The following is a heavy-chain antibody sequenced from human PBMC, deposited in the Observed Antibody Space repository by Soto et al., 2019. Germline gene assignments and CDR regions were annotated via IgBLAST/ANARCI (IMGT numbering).Heavy chain of an antibody. CDR3: AKDPFTHFDY. V-gene: IGHV3-23*01. CDR2: ISGSGSSP. CDR1: GFTFSSYA. Sequence: PVGSLRLSCAASGFTFSSYAMSWVRQAPGKGLEWVSGISGSGSSPYYADSAKGRFTISRDNTKNTLYLQMNSLRAEDTAVYYCAKDPFTHFDYWGQGTPVTVSS. J-gene: IGHJ4*02. D-gene: IGHD2-15*01.